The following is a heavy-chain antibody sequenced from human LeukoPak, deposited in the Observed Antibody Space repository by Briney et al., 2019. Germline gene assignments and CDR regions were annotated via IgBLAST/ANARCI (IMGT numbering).Heavy chain of an antibody. CDR2: IYTSGST. V-gene: IGHV4-4*07. CDR3: ARERGPYYYDSSGYNSYSFDY. J-gene: IGHJ4*02. CDR1: GGSISGYY. Sequence: PSETLSLTCTVSGGSISGYYWSWIRQPAGKGLEWIGRIYTSGSTNYNPSLKSRVTMSVDTSKNQFSLKLSSVTAADTAVYYCARERGPYYYDSSGYNSYSFDYWGQGTLVTVSS. D-gene: IGHD3-22*01.